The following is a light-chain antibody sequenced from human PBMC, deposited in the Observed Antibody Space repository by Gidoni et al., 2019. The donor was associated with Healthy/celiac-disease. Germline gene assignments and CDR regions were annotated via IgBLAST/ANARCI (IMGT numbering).Light chain of an antibody. CDR1: SSNIGNNY. Sequence: QSVLTQPPSVSAAPGQKVTISCSGSSSNIGNNYVSWYQQLPGTAPKLLIYDNNKRPSGIPDRFSGSKSGTSATLGITGLQTGDEADYYCGTWDSSLSAVWVFGGGTKLTGL. CDR2: DNN. J-gene: IGLJ3*02. CDR3: GTWDSSLSAVWV. V-gene: IGLV1-51*01.